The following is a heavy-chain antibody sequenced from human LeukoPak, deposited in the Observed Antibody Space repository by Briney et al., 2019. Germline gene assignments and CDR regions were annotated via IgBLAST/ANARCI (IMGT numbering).Heavy chain of an antibody. Sequence: GGSLRLSCAASGFTFSSCSMNWVRQAPGKGLEWVSSISSSSSYIYYADSVKGRFTISRDNAKNSLYLQMNSLRAEDTAVYYCARDNGLLWFGENSYYYYGMDVWGQGTTVTVSS. D-gene: IGHD3-10*01. J-gene: IGHJ6*02. V-gene: IGHV3-21*01. CDR3: ARDNGLLWFGENSYYYYGMDV. CDR2: ISSSSSYI. CDR1: GFTFSSCS.